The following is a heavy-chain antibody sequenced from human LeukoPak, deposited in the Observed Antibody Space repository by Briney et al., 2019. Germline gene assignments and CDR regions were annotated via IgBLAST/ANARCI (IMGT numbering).Heavy chain of an antibody. V-gene: IGHV4-39*01. D-gene: IGHD6-6*01. J-gene: IGHJ6*02. CDR1: GGSISSSSYY. Sequence: PSETLPLTCTVSGGSISSSSYYWGWLRQPPGKGLEWIGSIYYSGSTYYNPSLKSRVTISVDTSKNQFSLKLSSVTAADTAVYYCARVKQSIAARPYYYYGMDVWGQGTTVTVSS. CDR3: ARVKQSIAARPYYYYGMDV. CDR2: IYYSGST.